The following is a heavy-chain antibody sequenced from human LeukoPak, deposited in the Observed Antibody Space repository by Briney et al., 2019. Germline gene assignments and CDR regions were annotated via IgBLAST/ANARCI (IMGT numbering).Heavy chain of an antibody. V-gene: IGHV4-39*01. CDR2: IYYSGST. CDR3: ARGGYSGYDLGIGFDY. CDR1: GGSTSSSSYY. D-gene: IGHD5-12*01. Sequence: SETLSLTCTVSGGSTSSSSYYWGWIRQPPGKGMEWIGCIYYSGSTYYNPSLKSRVTISVDTSKNQFSLKLSSVTAADTAVYYCARGGYSGYDLGIGFDYWGQGTLVTVSS. J-gene: IGHJ4*02.